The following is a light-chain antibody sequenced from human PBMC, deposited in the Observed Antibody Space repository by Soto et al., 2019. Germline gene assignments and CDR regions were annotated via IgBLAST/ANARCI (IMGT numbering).Light chain of an antibody. Sequence: ELVLTQSPGTLSVSPGERATLSCRASQTISRNYLAWYQQKPGQAPSLLIYGASSRATGIPDRFSGSGSGTDFTLNISRMEPEDSAIYYCQQYGSWTFGQGTKVESK. J-gene: IGKJ1*01. CDR3: QQYGSWT. CDR1: QTISRNY. CDR2: GAS. V-gene: IGKV3-20*01.